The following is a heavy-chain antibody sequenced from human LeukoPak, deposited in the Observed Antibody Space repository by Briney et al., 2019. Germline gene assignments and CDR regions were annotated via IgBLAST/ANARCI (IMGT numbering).Heavy chain of an antibody. V-gene: IGHV3-74*01. CDR3: ARVFKSGWYPDDAFDI. Sequence: QAGGSLRLSCAASGFILSSYWMHWVRQAPGKGLVWVARVNLDERTTTYADSVKGRFTISRDNAMNTVYLQMNSLRAEDTAVYYCARVFKSGWYPDDAFDIWGQGTMVTVSS. CDR1: GFILSSYW. CDR2: VNLDERTT. D-gene: IGHD6-19*01. J-gene: IGHJ3*02.